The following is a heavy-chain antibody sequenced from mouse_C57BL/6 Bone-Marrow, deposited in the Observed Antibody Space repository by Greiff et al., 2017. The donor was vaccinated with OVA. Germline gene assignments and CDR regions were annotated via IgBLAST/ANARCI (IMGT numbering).Heavy chain of an antibody. Sequence: QVQLKQSGAELVRPGASVKMSCKASGYTFTSYNMHWVKQTPRQGLEWIGAIYPGNGDTSYNQKFKGKATLTVDKSSSTAYMQLSSLTSEDSAAEASVNYYGSGYFDVWGTGTTVTVSS. CDR3: VNYYGSGYFDV. V-gene: IGHV1-12*01. CDR1: GYTFTSYN. D-gene: IGHD1-1*01. J-gene: IGHJ1*03. CDR2: IYPGNGDT.